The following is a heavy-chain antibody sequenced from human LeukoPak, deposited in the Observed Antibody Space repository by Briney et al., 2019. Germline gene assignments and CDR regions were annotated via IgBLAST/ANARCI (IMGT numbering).Heavy chain of an antibody. Sequence: GGSLRLSCAASGLSFSDYWMSWVRQAPGRGLEWVGNINQDGSQNSSVDSVKGRFTISRDNAKNSLYLQMNSLGAEDTALYYCAREVTASSFDILGQGTMVTVSS. J-gene: IGHJ3*02. CDR2: INQDGSQN. D-gene: IGHD2-21*02. CDR1: GLSFSDYW. V-gene: IGHV3-7*01. CDR3: AREVTASSFDI.